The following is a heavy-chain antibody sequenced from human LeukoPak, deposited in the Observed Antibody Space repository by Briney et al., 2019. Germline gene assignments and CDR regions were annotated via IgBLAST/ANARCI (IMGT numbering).Heavy chain of an antibody. Sequence: PGGSLRLSCAASGFTFSSYGMHWVRQAPGKGLEWVAFIRYDGSNKYYADSVKGRFTISRDNSKNTLYLQMNSLRAEDTAVYYCAKDGHDSSGFNWFDPWGQGTLVTVSS. CDR3: AKDGHDSSGFNWFDP. CDR1: GFTFSSYG. V-gene: IGHV3-30*02. J-gene: IGHJ5*02. CDR2: IRYDGSNK. D-gene: IGHD3-22*01.